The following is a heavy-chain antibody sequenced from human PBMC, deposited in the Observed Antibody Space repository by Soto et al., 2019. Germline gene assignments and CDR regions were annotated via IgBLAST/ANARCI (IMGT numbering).Heavy chain of an antibody. J-gene: IGHJ6*02. D-gene: IGHD5-18*01. CDR3: ARGRLWLLSGHYYYYYGMDV. CDR1: GGSFSGYY. Sequence: SETLSLTCAVYGGSFSGYYWSWIRQPPGKGLEWIGEINHSGSTNYNPSLKSRVTISVDTSKNQFSLKLSSVTAADTAVYYCARGRLWLLSGHYYYYYGMDVWGQGTTVTVSS. CDR2: INHSGST. V-gene: IGHV4-34*01.